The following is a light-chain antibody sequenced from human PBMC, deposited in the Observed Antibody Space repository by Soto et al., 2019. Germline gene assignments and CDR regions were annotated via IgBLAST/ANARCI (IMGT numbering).Light chain of an antibody. CDR3: SSYTICSAPWVV. J-gene: IGLJ2*01. Sequence: QSALTQPASVSGSPGQSISISCTGTSSDVGGYKYVSWYQQHPGKAPKLMIYDVSNRPSGVSNRFSGSKSGNTSSLSISGLQAEDEADYYCSSYTICSAPWVVLGGGTQLTV. CDR1: SSDVGGYKY. V-gene: IGLV2-14*01. CDR2: DVS.